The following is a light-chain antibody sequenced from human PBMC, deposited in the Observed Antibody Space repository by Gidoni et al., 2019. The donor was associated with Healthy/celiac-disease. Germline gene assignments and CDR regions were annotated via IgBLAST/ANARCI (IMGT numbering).Light chain of an antibody. CDR1: NIGSKD. CDR2: RDS. J-gene: IGLJ2*01. CDR3: QVWDSSTVV. Sequence: SYELTQTLSDSVALGQTARITCGGNNIGSKDVHWYQQKPGQAPVLVIYRDSNRPSGIPERFSGSNSGNTATLSISRAQAGDEADYYCQVWDSSTVVFGGGTKLTVL. V-gene: IGLV3-9*01.